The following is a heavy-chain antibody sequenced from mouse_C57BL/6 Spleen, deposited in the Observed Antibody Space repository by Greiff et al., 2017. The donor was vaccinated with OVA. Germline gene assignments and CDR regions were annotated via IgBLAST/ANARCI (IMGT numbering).Heavy chain of an antibody. Sequence: QVQLQQPGAELVKPGASVKVSCKASGYTFTSYWMHWVKQRPGQGLEWIGRIHPSDSDTNYNQKFKGKATLTVDKSSSTAYMQLSSLTSEDSAVYYCAIMTAQASFAYWGQGTLVTVSA. CDR1: GYTFTSYW. D-gene: IGHD3-2*02. V-gene: IGHV1-74*01. J-gene: IGHJ3*01. CDR3: AIMTAQASFAY. CDR2: IHPSDSDT.